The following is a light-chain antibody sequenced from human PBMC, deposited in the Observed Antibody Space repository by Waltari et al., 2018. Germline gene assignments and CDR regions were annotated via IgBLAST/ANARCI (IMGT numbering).Light chain of an antibody. V-gene: IGKV3-11*01. CDR3: QQRSNWPLT. J-gene: IGKJ4*01. Sequence: EIVLTQSPDTLSLSPGERATLSCRASQRVTNYVAWYQQKPGQAPRLLIYDVSNRATGIPRRFSGSGSGTDFTLIISSLEPEDFAVYYCQQRSNWPLTFGGGTKVEIK. CDR1: QRVTNY. CDR2: DVS.